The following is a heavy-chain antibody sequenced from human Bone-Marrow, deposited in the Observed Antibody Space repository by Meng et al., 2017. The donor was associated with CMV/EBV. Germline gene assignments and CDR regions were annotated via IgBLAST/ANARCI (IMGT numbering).Heavy chain of an antibody. V-gene: IGHV4-4*02. D-gene: IGHD2-2*01. Sequence: VSGDSISRSSWWSWVRQPPGKGLEWIGEIYHSGSTNYNPSLKSRVTISVDKSKNQFSLSLNSVTAADTAMYYCATSPADCSSANCFPDWGQGTLVTVSS. CDR1: GDSISRSSW. J-gene: IGHJ4*02. CDR3: ATSPADCSSANCFPD. CDR2: IYHSGST.